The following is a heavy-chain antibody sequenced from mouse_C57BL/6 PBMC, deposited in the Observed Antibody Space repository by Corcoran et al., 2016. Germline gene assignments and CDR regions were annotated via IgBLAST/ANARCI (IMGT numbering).Heavy chain of an antibody. J-gene: IGHJ1*03. CDR2: INPNNGGT. CDR1: GYTFTDYY. D-gene: IGHD1-1*01. V-gene: IGHV1-26*01. CDR3: ARGGYGSSYWYFDV. Sequence: EVQLQQSGPELVKPGASVKISCKASGYTFTDYYMNWVKQSHGKSLEWIGDINPNNGGTSYNQKFKGKATLTVDKSSSTAYMELRSLTSADSAVYYCARGGYGSSYWYFDVWGTGTTVTVSS.